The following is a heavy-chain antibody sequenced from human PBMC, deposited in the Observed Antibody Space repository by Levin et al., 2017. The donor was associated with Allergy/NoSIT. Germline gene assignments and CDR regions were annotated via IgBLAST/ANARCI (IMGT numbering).Heavy chain of an antibody. Sequence: GESLKISCKASGYTFTNYGISWVRQAPGQGLEWMGWISVYNGNTNYAQKVQGRLTMTTDTSTSTAYMELRSLRSDDTAVYYCVRQTLRRESIAVAALDYWGQGTLVTVSS. CDR3: VRQTLRRESIAVAALDY. CDR2: ISVYNGNT. V-gene: IGHV1-18*01. CDR1: GYTFTNYG. D-gene: IGHD6-19*01. J-gene: IGHJ4*02.